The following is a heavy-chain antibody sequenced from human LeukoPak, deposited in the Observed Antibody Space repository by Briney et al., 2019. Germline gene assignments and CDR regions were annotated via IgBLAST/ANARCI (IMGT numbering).Heavy chain of an antibody. Sequence: GGSLRLSCTVSGFTLSSYEMSWIRQAPGRGLEWVSSIDYSGGSSYYADSVKGRFTISRDDSKNTLYLQMNSLRAEDTAAYYCAKIIPGGPRSYYYWGQGTLITVSS. CDR1: GFTLSSYE. CDR3: AKIIPGGPRSYYY. V-gene: IGHV3-23*01. CDR2: IDYSGGSS. J-gene: IGHJ4*02. D-gene: IGHD2-21*01.